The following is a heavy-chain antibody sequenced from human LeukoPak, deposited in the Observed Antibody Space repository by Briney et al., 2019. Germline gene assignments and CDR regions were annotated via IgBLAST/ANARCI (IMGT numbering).Heavy chain of an antibody. CDR3: ARESCSSTSCFSFDY. J-gene: IGHJ4*02. CDR2: IYSGGST. D-gene: IGHD2-2*01. V-gene: IGHV3-66*02. Sequence: GGSLRLSCAASGFTFSSYAMSWVRQAPGKGLEWVSVIYSGGSTYYADSVKGRFTISRDNSKNTLYLQMNSLRAEDTAVYYCARESCSSTSCFSFDYWGQGTLVTVSS. CDR1: GFTFSSYA.